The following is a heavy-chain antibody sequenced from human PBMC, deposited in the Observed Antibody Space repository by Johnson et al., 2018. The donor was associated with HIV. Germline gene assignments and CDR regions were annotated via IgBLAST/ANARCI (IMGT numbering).Heavy chain of an antibody. CDR1: GFTVSSNY. CDR3: AKGESSSSEPDAFDI. CDR2: IYSGGST. J-gene: IGHJ3*02. V-gene: IGHV3-66*03. Sequence: EVQLVESGGGLIQPGGSLRLSCSASGFTVSSNYMSWVRQAPGKGLEWVSVIYSGGSTYYANSVKGRFTISRDNSKNTLYLQMNSLRAEDTAVYYCAKGESSSSEPDAFDIWGQGTMVTVSS. D-gene: IGHD6-6*01.